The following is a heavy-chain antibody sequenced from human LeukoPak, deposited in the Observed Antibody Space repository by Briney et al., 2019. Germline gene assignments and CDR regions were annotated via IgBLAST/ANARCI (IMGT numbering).Heavy chain of an antibody. D-gene: IGHD4-17*01. J-gene: IGHJ3*02. CDR2: INRNGGAT. Sequence: GGSLRLSCTASGFSFNDYGMSWVRQAPGKGLEWVSGINRNGGATGHADSVKGRFTISRDNDKNSLYLQMNSLRAEDTALYFCARGYYGDFSLQGFDIWGQGTMVTVAS. CDR3: ARGYYGDFSLQGFDI. V-gene: IGHV3-20*04. CDR1: GFSFNDYG.